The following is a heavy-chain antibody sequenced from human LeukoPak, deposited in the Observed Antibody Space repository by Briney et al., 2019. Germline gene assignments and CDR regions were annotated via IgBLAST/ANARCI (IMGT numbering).Heavy chain of an antibody. CDR3: ARDPYSGYAVDAFDI. J-gene: IGHJ3*02. D-gene: IGHD5-12*01. Sequence: PGGSLRLSCAASGFTFSSYSMNWVRQAPGKGLEWVSSISSSSSYIYYADSVKGRFTISRDNAKNSLYLQMNSLRAEDTAVYYCARDPYSGYAVDAFDIWGQGTMVTVSS. CDR2: ISSSSSYI. CDR1: GFTFSSYS. V-gene: IGHV3-21*01.